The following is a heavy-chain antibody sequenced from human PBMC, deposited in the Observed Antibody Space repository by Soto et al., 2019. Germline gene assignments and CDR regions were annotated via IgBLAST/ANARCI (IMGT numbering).Heavy chain of an antibody. CDR3: ARRAETNGWNGFGADKYYFDF. CDR2: MNPNTGNS. Sequence: QVQLVQSGAEVRKPGASVKVSCEASGYTFTSYDIYWVRQATGQGREWMGWMNPNTGNSGYAQKFQGRVTMTSDTSIRTAHLELSSLRSEDTAVYYCARRAETNGWNGFGADKYYFDFGGQGTLVTVSS. J-gene: IGHJ4*02. CDR1: GYTFTSYD. V-gene: IGHV1-8*01. D-gene: IGHD1-1*01.